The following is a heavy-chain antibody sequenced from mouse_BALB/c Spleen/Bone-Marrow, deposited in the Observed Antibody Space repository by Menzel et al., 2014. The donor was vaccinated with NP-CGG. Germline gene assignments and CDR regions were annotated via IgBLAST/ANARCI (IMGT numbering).Heavy chain of an antibody. CDR1: GYSFTGNY. CDR3: ARDVMDY. V-gene: IGHV1-18*01. CDR2: VNPNNGGT. J-gene: IGHJ4*01. Sequence: EVQLAESGPDLVKPGASAKISCKASGYSFTGNYMDWVKQSHGKSLEWIGRVNPNNGGTTYNEKFKGKAILTVDKSSNTAYMELRSLTSEDSAVYYCARDVMDYWGQGTSVTVSS.